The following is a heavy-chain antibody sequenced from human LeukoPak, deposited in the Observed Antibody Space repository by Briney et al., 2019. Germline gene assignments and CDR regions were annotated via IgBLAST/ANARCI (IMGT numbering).Heavy chain of an antibody. Sequence: KASETLSLTCAVYGGSFSGYYWSWIRQPPGKGLEWIGEINHSGSTNYNPSLKSRVTISVDTSKNQFSLKLSSVTAADTAVYYRARGWGDLIVGTTTTYFDYWGQGTLVTVSS. CDR2: INHSGST. CDR3: ARGWGDLIVGTTTTYFDY. V-gene: IGHV4-34*01. D-gene: IGHD1-26*01. CDR1: GGSFSGYY. J-gene: IGHJ4*02.